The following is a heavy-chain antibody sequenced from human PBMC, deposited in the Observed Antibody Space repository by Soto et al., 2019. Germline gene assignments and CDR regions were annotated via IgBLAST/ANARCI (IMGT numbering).Heavy chain of an antibody. CDR3: ARDDLLTYYDILTSYSPGGMDV. CDR1: GFTFSSYG. V-gene: IGHV3-33*01. Sequence: LRLSCAASGFTFSSYGMHWVRQAPGKGLEWVAVIWYDGSNKYYADSVKGRFTISRDNSKNTLYLQMISLRAEDTAVYYWARDDLLTYYDILTSYSPGGMDVWVQETTVTVSS. J-gene: IGHJ6*02. D-gene: IGHD3-9*01. CDR2: IWYDGSNK.